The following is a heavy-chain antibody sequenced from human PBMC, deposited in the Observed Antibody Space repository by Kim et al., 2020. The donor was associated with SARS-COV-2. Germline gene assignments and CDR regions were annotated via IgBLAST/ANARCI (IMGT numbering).Heavy chain of an antibody. J-gene: IGHJ5*02. CDR3: AGGIVVVVAATPHAHWFDP. D-gene: IGHD2-15*01. CDR2: INHSGST. CDR1: GGSFSGYY. Sequence: SETLSLTCAVYGGSFSGYYWSWIRQPPGKGLEWIGEINHSGSTNYNPSLKSRVTISVDTSKNQFSLKLSSVTAADTAVYYCAGGIVVVVAATPHAHWFDPWGQGTLFTVSS. V-gene: IGHV4-34*01.